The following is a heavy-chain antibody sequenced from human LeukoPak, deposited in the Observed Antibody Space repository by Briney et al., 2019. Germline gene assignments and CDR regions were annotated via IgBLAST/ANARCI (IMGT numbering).Heavy chain of an antibody. CDR3: ARPRTITGEDWFDP. Sequence: ASVKVSCRASGYTFTSYGISWVRQAPGQGLEWMGWISAYNGNTNYAQKLQGRVTMTTDTPTSTAYVELRSLRSDDTAVYYCARPRTITGEDWFDPWGQGTLVTVSS. J-gene: IGHJ5*02. V-gene: IGHV1-18*01. CDR1: GYTFTSYG. CDR2: ISAYNGNT. D-gene: IGHD7-27*01.